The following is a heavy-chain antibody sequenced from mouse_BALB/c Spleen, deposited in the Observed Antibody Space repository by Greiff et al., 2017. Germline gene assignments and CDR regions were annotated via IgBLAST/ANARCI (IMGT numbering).Heavy chain of an antibody. Sequence: VMLVESGPGLVAPSQSLSITCTVSGFSLTGYGVNWVRQPPGKGLEWLGMIWGDGSTDYNSALKSRLSISKDNSKSQVFLKMNSLQTDDTARYYCARGGGNYVAWFAYWGQGTLVTVSA. CDR2: IWGDGST. CDR3: ARGGGNYVAWFAY. V-gene: IGHV2-6-7*01. J-gene: IGHJ3*01. D-gene: IGHD2-1*01. CDR1: GFSLTGYG.